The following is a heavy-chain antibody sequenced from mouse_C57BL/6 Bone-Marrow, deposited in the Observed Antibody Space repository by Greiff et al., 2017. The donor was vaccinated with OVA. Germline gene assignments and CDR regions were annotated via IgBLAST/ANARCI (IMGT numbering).Heavy chain of an antibody. CDR2: IYPGSGST. CDR3: AREDLYYSNPYWYFDV. J-gene: IGHJ1*03. D-gene: IGHD2-5*01. Sequence: VQLQQSGAELVKPGASVKMSCKASGYTFTSYWITWVKQRPGQGLEWIGDIYPGSGSTNYNEKFKSKATLTVDTSSSTAYMQLSSLTSEDSAVYYCAREDLYYSNPYWYFDVWGTGTTVTVSS. CDR1: GYTFTSYW. V-gene: IGHV1-55*01.